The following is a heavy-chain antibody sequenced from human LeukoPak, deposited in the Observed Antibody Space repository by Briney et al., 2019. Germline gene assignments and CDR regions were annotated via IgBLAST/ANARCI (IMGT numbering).Heavy chain of an antibody. CDR3: ARGRYCSGGSCYSGYYYYYMDV. D-gene: IGHD2-15*01. V-gene: IGHV4-4*02. CDR1: GGSISSSNW. Sequence: SETLSLTCAVSGGSISSSNWWSWIRQPPGKGLEWIGSIYYSGSTYYNPSLKSRVTISVDTSKNQFSLKLSSVTAADTAVYYCARGRYCSGGSCYSGYYYYYMDVWGKGTTVTVSS. CDR2: IYYSGST. J-gene: IGHJ6*03.